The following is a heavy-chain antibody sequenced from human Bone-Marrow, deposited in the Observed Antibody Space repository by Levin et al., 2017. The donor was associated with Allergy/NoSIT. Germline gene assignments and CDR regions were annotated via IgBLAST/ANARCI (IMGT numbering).Heavy chain of an antibody. CDR3: TTNSGSWGYYYFYMDV. J-gene: IGHJ6*03. CDR2: IKTKTDGGTA. V-gene: IGHV3-15*01. CDR1: GNTFSNAW. D-gene: IGHD3-10*01. Sequence: TGGSLRLSCAASGNTFSNAWMSWVRQAPGKGLEWIGHIKTKTDGGTADYAAPVRGRFTLSRDDSKHTVYLQMDSLKTEDTAVYYCTTNSGSWGYYYFYMDVWGKGTTVTVSS.